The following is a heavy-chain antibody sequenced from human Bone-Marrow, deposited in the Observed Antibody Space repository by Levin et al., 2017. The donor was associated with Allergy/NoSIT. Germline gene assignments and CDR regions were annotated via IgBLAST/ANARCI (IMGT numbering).Heavy chain of an antibody. CDR3: TTCDRGYGLFDY. V-gene: IGHV3-7*01. D-gene: IGHD5-18*01. CDR1: EFSFNMFW. CDR2: IKQDGSEE. Sequence: PGGSLRLSCAASEFSFNMFWMSWVRQVPGKGPEWVATIKQDGSEEYYVDSVNGRFTISRDNAKKSLYLQTNSLRVDDTAVYYCTTCDRGYGLFDYWGPGTLVTVSS. J-gene: IGHJ4*02.